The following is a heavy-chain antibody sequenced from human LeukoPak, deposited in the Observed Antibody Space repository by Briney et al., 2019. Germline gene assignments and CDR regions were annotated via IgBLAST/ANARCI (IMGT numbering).Heavy chain of an antibody. J-gene: IGHJ4*02. CDR1: GGSFSGYH. Sequence: SETLSLTCAVYGGSFSGYHWSWIRQPPGKGLEWIGEINHSGCTNYNPSLKSRVTISVDTSKNQFSLKLSSVTAADTAVYYCARGYGSGRYCRYWGQGTLVTVSS. CDR3: ARGYGSGRYCRY. V-gene: IGHV4-34*01. CDR2: INHSGCT. D-gene: IGHD3-10*01.